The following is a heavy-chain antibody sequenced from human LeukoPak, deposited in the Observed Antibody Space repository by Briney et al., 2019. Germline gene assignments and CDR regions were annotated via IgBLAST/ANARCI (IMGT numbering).Heavy chain of an antibody. CDR2: INPNSGGT. V-gene: IGHV1-2*02. Sequence: GASVKVSCKASGYTFTGYYMHWVRQAPGQGLEWMGWINPNSGGTNYAQKFQGRVTMTRDTSISTAYMELSRLRSDDTAVYYCARVEGYYDYVWGSYRAWGQGTLVTVSS. J-gene: IGHJ4*02. CDR1: GYTFTGYY. CDR3: ARVEGYYDYVWGSYRA. D-gene: IGHD3-16*02.